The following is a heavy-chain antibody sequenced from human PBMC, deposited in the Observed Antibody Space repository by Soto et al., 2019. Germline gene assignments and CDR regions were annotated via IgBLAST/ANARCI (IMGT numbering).Heavy chain of an antibody. D-gene: IGHD6-13*01. J-gene: IGHJ4*02. Sequence: SETLSLTCTVSGGSISSYYWSWIRQPPGKGLEWIGYIYYSGSTNYNPSLKSRFTISVDTSKNQFSLKLSSVTAADTAVYYCASDSAAGTFDYWGQGTLVTVSS. CDR3: ASDSAAGTFDY. V-gene: IGHV4-59*01. CDR2: IYYSGST. CDR1: GGSISSYY.